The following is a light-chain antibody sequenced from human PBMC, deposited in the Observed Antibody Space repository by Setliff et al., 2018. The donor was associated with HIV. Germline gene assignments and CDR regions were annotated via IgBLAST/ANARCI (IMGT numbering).Light chain of an antibody. CDR2: DVT. J-gene: IGLJ1*01. V-gene: IGLV2-14*03. Sequence: QSVLTQPASVSGSPGQSITLSCTGTSSDVGSYNFVSWYQQHPGRAPKLMIYDVTKRPSGVSDRFSGSKSGNTASLTISGLQSEDEADYYCASYRPNDLGVFGTGTKVTVL. CDR3: ASYRPNDLGV. CDR1: SSDVGSYNF.